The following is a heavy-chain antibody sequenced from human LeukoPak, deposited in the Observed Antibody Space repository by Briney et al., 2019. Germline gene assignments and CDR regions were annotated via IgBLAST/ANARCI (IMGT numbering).Heavy chain of an antibody. D-gene: IGHD6-13*01. CDR2: INPSGGST. CDR1: GYTFTSYY. CDR3: ARDGVAAAGLDY. Sequence: ASVKVSCKASGYTFTSYYMHWVRQAPGQGLEWMGIINPSGGSTSYAQKFQGRVTMTRDMSTSTVYMELSSLRSEDTAVYYCARDGVAAAGLDYRGQGTLVTVSS. J-gene: IGHJ4*02. V-gene: IGHV1-46*01.